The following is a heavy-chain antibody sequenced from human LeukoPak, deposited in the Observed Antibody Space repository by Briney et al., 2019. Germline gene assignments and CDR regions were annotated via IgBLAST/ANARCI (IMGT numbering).Heavy chain of an antibody. CDR1: GFTFSSYS. CDR3: ARDDDTLIQQNY. V-gene: IGHV3-21*01. D-gene: IGHD3-22*01. J-gene: IGHJ4*02. CDR2: ISSGSSYI. Sequence: GGSLRLSCAASGFTFSSYSMNWVRQAPGKGLEWVSSISSGSSYIYYADSVKGRFTISRDNAKHSLYLQMNSLRAEDTAAYYCARDDDTLIQQNYWGQGTLVTVSS.